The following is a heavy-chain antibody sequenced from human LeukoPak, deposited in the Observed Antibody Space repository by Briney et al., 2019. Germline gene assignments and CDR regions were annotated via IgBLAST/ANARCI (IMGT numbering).Heavy chain of an antibody. Sequence: SVEVSCKASGGTFSGYAINWVRRAPGQGLEWMGGIIAMIGTAKYAQRFQGRVTITADESTSTAYMEVSSLRSEDTAVYYCAIFQGTYGDNGNDHWGQGTLVIVSS. CDR2: IIAMIGTA. J-gene: IGHJ4*02. V-gene: IGHV1-69*13. CDR1: GGTFSGYA. CDR3: AIFQGTYGDNGNDH. D-gene: IGHD4-17*01.